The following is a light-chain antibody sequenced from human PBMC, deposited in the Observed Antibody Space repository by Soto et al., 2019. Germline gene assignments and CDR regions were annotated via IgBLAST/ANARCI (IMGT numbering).Light chain of an antibody. V-gene: IGKV1-39*01. CDR1: QSISNF. CDR3: QQSYSTLWT. CDR2: GAF. J-gene: IGKJ1*01. Sequence: DIQMTQSPSSLSASVGDRVTITCRTSQSISNFLNWYQQQPGKAPKLLIYGAFGLQSGVPSRFSGSGSGTDFTLTISSLQPEDFATYYCQQSYSTLWTFGQGTKVDIK.